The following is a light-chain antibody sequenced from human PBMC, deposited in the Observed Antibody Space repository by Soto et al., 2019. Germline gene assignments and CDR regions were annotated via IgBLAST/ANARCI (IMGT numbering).Light chain of an antibody. J-gene: IGKJ2*01. CDR1: QDISNY. Sequence: DIQMTQSLSSLSASVGDRVTITCQASQDISNYLNWYQQKPGKAPKLLIYDASNLETGVPSRFSGSGSGTDFTFTISSLQPEDIATYYCLGTFGQGTKLEIK. CDR3: LGT. V-gene: IGKV1-33*01. CDR2: DAS.